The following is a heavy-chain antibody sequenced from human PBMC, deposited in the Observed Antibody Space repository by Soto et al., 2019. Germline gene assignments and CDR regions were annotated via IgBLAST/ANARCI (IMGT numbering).Heavy chain of an antibody. CDR1: GGTFSSYA. CDR2: IIPIFGTA. J-gene: IGHJ6*02. Sequence: SVKVSCKASGGTFSSYAVSWVRQAPGQGLEWMGGIIPIFGTANYAQKFQGRVTITADESTSTAYMELSSLRSEDTAVYYCAREVEHYGDYKGAYYYYGMDVWGQGTTVTVSS. V-gene: IGHV1-69*13. D-gene: IGHD4-17*01. CDR3: AREVEHYGDYKGAYYYYGMDV.